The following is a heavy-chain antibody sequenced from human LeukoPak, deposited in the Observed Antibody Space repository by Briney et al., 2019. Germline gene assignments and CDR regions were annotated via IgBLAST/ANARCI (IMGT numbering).Heavy chain of an antibody. CDR3: AREGGSGWYFDY. D-gene: IGHD6-19*01. J-gene: IGHJ4*02. Sequence: PGGSLRLSCAASGFTFSSYSMSWVRQAPGKGLEWVSSISSSSSYIYYADSVKGRFTISRDNAKNSLYLQMNSLRAEDTAVYYCAREGGSGWYFDYWGQGTLVTVSS. CDR1: GFTFSSYS. V-gene: IGHV3-21*01. CDR2: ISSSSSYI.